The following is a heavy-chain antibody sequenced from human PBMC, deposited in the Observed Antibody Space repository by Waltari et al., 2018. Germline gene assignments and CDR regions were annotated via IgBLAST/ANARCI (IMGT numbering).Heavy chain of an antibody. D-gene: IGHD5-12*01. Sequence: QVQLRESGPGLVKSSETLSLTCTVSGGSISSESYYWSWIRQPPGKGLEWIGYIYYDGTPTYNPSLKSRVTISHDTSKNQFSLRLSAMTAADTAVYYCARPSGNAFDIWGRGTMITVSS. J-gene: IGHJ3*02. CDR3: ARPSGNAFDI. CDR2: IYYDGTP. CDR1: GGSISSESYY. V-gene: IGHV4-61*01.